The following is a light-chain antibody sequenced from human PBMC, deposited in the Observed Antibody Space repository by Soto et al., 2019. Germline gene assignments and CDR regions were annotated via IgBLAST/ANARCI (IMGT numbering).Light chain of an antibody. J-gene: IGKJ5*01. CDR3: QQYNNWPPT. Sequence: ETVMTQSPATLSVSPGERATLSCRASQSARISLGWYQQKPGQAPRLLIYDVSTRATGVPARFSGSGSGTEVTLTISSPQSEDFAGYYCQQYNNWPPTFGQGTRLEIK. CDR1: QSARIS. CDR2: DVS. V-gene: IGKV3-15*01.